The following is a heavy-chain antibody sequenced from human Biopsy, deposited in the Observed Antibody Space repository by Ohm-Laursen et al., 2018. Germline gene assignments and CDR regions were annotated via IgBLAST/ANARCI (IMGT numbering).Heavy chain of an antibody. CDR1: GGTFSNYG. Sequence: VASVKVSCKAPGGTFSNYGVNWVRQAPGQGLEWLGGNIPILGTGNYAQKFQDRVTVAADTSTSTATMELRSLRSDDTAVYYCATKLTGYFHHWGQGIVVTVSS. CDR3: ATKLTGYFHH. CDR2: NIPILGTG. D-gene: IGHD3-9*01. V-gene: IGHV1-69*06. J-gene: IGHJ1*01.